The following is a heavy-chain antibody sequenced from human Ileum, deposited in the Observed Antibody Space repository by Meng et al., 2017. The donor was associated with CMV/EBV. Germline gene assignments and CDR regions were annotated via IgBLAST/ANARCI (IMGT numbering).Heavy chain of an antibody. V-gene: IGHV3-11*01. CDR2: ISSSDATI. CDR1: GFTFSDYL. J-gene: IGHJ4*02. CDR3: ARANGHIDYVDGSGYPFDY. D-gene: IGHD3-22*01. Sequence: GESLKISCAASGFTFSDYLMSWIRQAPGKGLEWVSYISSSDATIYYADSVKGRFTISRDNARNSLYLQMNSLRAEDTAVYYCARANGHIDYVDGSGYPFDYWGQGTLVTVSS.